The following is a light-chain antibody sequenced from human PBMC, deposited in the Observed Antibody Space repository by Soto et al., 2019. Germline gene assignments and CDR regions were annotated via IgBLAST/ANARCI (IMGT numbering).Light chain of an antibody. J-gene: IGKJ5*01. CDR2: GAS. V-gene: IGKV3-15*01. CDR3: QQYSDWPPIT. Sequence: EIVMTQSPATLSVSPGDRATLSCRASQSVSRKLAWYQQKPGQAPRLLIYGASTRATGIPARFSGSGSGTEFTLTSISLQSEDFAIYYCQQYSDWPPITFGQGTRLEIE. CDR1: QSVSRK.